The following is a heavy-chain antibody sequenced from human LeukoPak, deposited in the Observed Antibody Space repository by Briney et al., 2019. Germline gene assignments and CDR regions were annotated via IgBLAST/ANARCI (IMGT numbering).Heavy chain of an antibody. J-gene: IGHJ4*02. Sequence: GGSLRLSCAASGFTFSSHWMHWVRQAPGKGLVWVSRINSDGSSTSYADSVKGRFTISRDNSKNTLYLQMNSLRAEDTAVYYCVSRPSGSYPYYFDYWGQGTLVTVSS. D-gene: IGHD1-26*01. CDR3: VSRPSGSYPYYFDY. V-gene: IGHV3-74*01. CDR2: INSDGSST. CDR1: GFTFSSHW.